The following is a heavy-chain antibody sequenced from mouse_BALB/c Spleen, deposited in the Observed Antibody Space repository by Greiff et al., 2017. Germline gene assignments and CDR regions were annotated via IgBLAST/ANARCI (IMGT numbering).Heavy chain of an antibody. CDR3: ARGTGTDAMDY. J-gene: IGHJ4*01. Sequence: VQLQQSGPELVKPGASVKISCKASGYSFTGYYMHWVKQSHVKSLEWIGRINPYNGATSYNQNFKDKASLTVDKSSSTAYMELHSLTSEDSAVYYCARGTGTDAMDYWGQGTSVTVSS. D-gene: IGHD4-1*01. CDR2: INPYNGAT. CDR1: GYSFTGYY. V-gene: IGHV1-31*01.